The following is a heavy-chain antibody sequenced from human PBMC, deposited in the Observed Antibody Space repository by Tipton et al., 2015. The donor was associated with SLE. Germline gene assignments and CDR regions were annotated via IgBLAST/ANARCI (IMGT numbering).Heavy chain of an antibody. V-gene: IGHV4-39*01. CDR3: SKVVTTPDPAFDI. Sequence: TLSLTCTVSVGSISSTCYYWAWIRQPPGKGLEWIGSMSYSGSTYYNPSLQSRVTISVDTSKNQFPLKLTSVTAVDTAVYYCSKVVTTPDPAFDIWGQGTMVTFSS. D-gene: IGHD3-22*01. CDR2: MSYSGST. J-gene: IGHJ3*02. CDR1: VGSISSTCYY.